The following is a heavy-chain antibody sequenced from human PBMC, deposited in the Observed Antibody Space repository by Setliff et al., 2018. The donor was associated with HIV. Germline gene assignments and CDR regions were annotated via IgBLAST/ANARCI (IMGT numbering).Heavy chain of an antibody. V-gene: IGHV3-74*01. D-gene: IGHD3-3*01. CDR1: GFTFNTYW. Sequence: PGGSLRLSCAASGFTFNTYWMHWVRQAPGKGPMWISHIDSDGTSTTYADSVKGRFTVSRDNAKNTVYLQMNSLRADDTGFYYCARGDGGLDSWGQGTLVTVS. CDR2: IDSDGTST. CDR3: ARGDGGLDS. J-gene: IGHJ4*02.